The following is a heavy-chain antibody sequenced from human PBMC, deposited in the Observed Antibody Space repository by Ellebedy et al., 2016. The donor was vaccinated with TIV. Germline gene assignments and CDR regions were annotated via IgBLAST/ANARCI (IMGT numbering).Heavy chain of an antibody. Sequence: AASVKVSCKASGYTFISYTMHWVRQAPGQRLEWMGWINAGNGNTKSSQKFQGRVTITRDTSASTAYMELSSLRSEDTAVYYCARDACRTFSGGRCYSHYYGMDVWGQGTTVTVSS. CDR3: ARDACRTFSGGRCYSHYYGMDV. CDR1: GYTFISYT. CDR2: INAGNGNT. J-gene: IGHJ6*02. D-gene: IGHD2-15*01. V-gene: IGHV1-3*01.